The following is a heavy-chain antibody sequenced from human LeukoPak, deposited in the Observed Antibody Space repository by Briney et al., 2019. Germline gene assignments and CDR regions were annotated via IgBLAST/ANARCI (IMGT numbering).Heavy chain of an antibody. CDR3: ASLGYSYGNHHFDY. CDR2: IYSGGST. J-gene: IGHJ4*02. V-gene: IGHV3-66*01. D-gene: IGHD5-18*01. CDR1: GFTFSSYA. Sequence: PGGSLRLSCAASGFTFSSYAMSWVRQAPGKGLEWVSVIYSGGSTYYADSVKGRFTISRDNSKNTLYLQMNSLRAEDTAVYYCASLGYSYGNHHFDYWGQGTLVTVSS.